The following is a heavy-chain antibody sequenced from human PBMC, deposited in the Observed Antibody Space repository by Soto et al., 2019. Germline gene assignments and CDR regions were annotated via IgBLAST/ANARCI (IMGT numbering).Heavy chain of an antibody. CDR3: ARGMDLWGYSSFDP. V-gene: IGHV6-1*01. Sequence: SQTLALTCAISGDSVSSNSAAWNWIRQSPSKGLEWLGRTYYRSKWYNDYAVSVKSRITINPDTSKNQFSLQLNSVTPEDTAVYYCARGMDLWGYSSFDPWGQGTLVTVSS. J-gene: IGHJ5*02. CDR1: GDSVSSNSAA. D-gene: IGHD6-13*01. CDR2: TYYRSKWYN.